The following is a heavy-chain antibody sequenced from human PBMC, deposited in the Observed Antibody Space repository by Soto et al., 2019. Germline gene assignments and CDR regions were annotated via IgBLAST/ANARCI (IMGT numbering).Heavy chain of an antibody. V-gene: IGHV1-69*13. Sequence: ASVKVSCKASGGTFSSYAISWVRQAPGQGLEWMGGIIPIFGTANYAQKFQGRVTITADESTSTAYMELSSLRSEDTAVYYCAGGAGDYYDSSGYRYWGQGTLVTVSS. D-gene: IGHD3-22*01. J-gene: IGHJ4*02. CDR2: IIPIFGTA. CDR3: AGGAGDYYDSSGYRY. CDR1: GGTFSSYA.